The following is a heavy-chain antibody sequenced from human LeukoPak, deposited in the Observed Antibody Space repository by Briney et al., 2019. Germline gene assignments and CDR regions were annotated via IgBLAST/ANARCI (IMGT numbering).Heavy chain of an antibody. J-gene: IGHJ6*02. D-gene: IGHD3-16*02. CDR2: IFYSGST. CDR1: GGSINNYY. V-gene: IGHV4-59*01. CDR3: ARDNGAFGGVVALGGTDV. Sequence: SETLSLTCTVSGGSINNYYWSWIRQPPGKGLEWIGYIFYSGSTNYNPSLKSRVTVSVDTSKNQFSLKLSSVTAADSAVYYCARDNGAFGGVVALGGTDVWGQGTTVTVSS.